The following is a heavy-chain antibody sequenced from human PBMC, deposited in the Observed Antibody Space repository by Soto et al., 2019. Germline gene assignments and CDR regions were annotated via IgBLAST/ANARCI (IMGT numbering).Heavy chain of an antibody. V-gene: IGHV1-2*02. CDR1: GYTFTGYY. J-gene: IGHJ5*02. CDR2: INPNSGGT. D-gene: IGHD2-2*01. Sequence: GASVKVSCKASGYTFTGYYMHWVRQAPGQGLEWMGWINPNSGGTNYAQKFQGRVTMTRDTSISTAYMELSRLRSDDTAVYYCARVRGGYCSSTSCYNWFDPWGQGTLVTVSS. CDR3: ARVRGGYCSSTSCYNWFDP.